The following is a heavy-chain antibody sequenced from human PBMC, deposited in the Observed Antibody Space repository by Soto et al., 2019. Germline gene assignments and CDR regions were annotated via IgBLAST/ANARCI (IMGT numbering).Heavy chain of an antibody. CDR2: ISYDGSNK. V-gene: IGHV3-30*18. D-gene: IGHD6-13*01. CDR1: GFTFSSYG. CDR3: AKDGRGPYSSSWYDWFDP. J-gene: IGHJ5*02. Sequence: GGSLRLSYAASGFTFSSYGMHWVRQAPGKGLEWVAVISYDGSNKYYADSVKGRFTISRDNSKNTLYLQMNSLRAEDTAVYYCAKDGRGPYSSSWYDWFDPWGQGTLVTVSS.